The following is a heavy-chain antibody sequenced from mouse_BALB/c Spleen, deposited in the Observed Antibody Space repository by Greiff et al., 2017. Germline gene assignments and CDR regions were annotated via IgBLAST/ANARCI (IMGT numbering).Heavy chain of an antibody. D-gene: IGHD3-1*01. CDR2: ISSGSSTI. CDR3: ARGGARAIFFDY. J-gene: IGHJ2*01. CDR1: GFTFSSFG. V-gene: IGHV5-17*02. Sequence: DVQLVESGGGLVQPGGSRKLSCAASGFTFSSFGMHWVRQAPEKGLEWVAYISSGSSTIYYADTVKGRFTISRDNPKNTLFLQMTSLRSEDTAMYYCARGGARAIFFDYWGQGTTLTVSS.